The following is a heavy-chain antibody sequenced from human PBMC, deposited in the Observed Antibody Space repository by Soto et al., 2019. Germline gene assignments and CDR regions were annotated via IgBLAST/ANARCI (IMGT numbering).Heavy chain of an antibody. Sequence: QVQLVQSGAEVKKPGSSVKVSCKASGGTFGSYAISWVRQAPGQGLEWMGGIIPIPGTANYAQKLQGRVTIAADESTSTAYMELSSLRSEDTAVYYCARSQGSSPSLAIYSYYYYGMDVWGQGTTVTVSS. J-gene: IGHJ6*02. V-gene: IGHV1-69*01. CDR1: GGTFGSYA. CDR2: IIPIPGTA. D-gene: IGHD2-2*01. CDR3: ARSQGSSPSLAIYSYYYYGMDV.